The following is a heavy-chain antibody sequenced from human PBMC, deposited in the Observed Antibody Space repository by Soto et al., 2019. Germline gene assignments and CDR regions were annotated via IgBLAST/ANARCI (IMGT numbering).Heavy chain of an antibody. V-gene: IGHV1-18*01. D-gene: IGHD3-10*01. J-gene: IGHJ5*02. Sequence: ASVKVSCKASGYTFTSYGISWVRQAPGQGLEWMGWISAYNGNTNYAQKLQGRVTMTTDTSTSTAYMELRSLRSDDTAVYYCARDNTDGRGYYYGSGSYYKGYNWFDPWGQGTLVTVSS. CDR3: ARDNTDGRGYYYGSGSYYKGYNWFDP. CDR1: GYTFTSYG. CDR2: ISAYNGNT.